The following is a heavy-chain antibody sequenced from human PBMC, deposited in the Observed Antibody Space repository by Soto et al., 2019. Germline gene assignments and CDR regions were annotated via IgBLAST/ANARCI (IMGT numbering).Heavy chain of an antibody. D-gene: IGHD2-21*02. CDR1: GGTFSSYA. J-gene: IGHJ3*02. CDR2: IIPIFGTA. V-gene: IGHV1-69*13. Sequence: ASVKVSCKASGGTFSSYAISWVRQAPGQGLEWMGGIIPIFGTANYAQKFQGRVTITADESTSTAYMELSSLRSEDTAVYYCASKGVEEEIAYCGGDCYMDAFDIWGQGTMVTVSS. CDR3: ASKGVEEEIAYCGGDCYMDAFDI.